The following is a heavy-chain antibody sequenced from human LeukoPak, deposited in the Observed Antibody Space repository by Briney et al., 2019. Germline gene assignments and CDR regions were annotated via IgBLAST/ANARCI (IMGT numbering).Heavy chain of an antibody. CDR2: ISYDGSNK. V-gene: IGHV3-30*18. D-gene: IGHD6-19*01. J-gene: IGHJ4*02. CDR3: ANIAVAGL. CDR1: GFTFSSYG. Sequence: PGRSLRLSCAASGFTFSSYGMHWVRQAPGKGLEWVAVISYDGSNKYYADSVKGRFTISRDNAKNSLYLQMNSLRAEDTAVYYCANIAVAGLWGQGTLVTVSS.